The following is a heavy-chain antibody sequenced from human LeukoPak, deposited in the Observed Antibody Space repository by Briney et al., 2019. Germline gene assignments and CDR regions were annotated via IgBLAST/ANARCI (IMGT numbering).Heavy chain of an antibody. CDR2: ISSSGSTI. CDR1: GFTFSNYW. Sequence: GGSLRLSCAASGFTFSNYWMSWIRQAPGKGLEWVSYISSSGSTIYYADSVKGRFTISRDNAKNSLYLQMNSLRAEDTAVYYCARDWEPYYDSSGSGMDVWGQGTTVTVSS. CDR3: ARDWEPYYDSSGSGMDV. J-gene: IGHJ6*02. V-gene: IGHV3-11*01. D-gene: IGHD3-22*01.